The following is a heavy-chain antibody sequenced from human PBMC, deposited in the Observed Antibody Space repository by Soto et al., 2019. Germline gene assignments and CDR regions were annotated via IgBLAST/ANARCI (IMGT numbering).Heavy chain of an antibody. J-gene: IGHJ6*02. Sequence: QVQLVQFGAEVKKPGASVKVSCKASGYTFTSYGISWVRQAPGQGLEWMGWISAYNGNTNYAQKLQGRVTMTTDTAPSTAYMELRSLRSDDTAVYYCANQVVAAPGHYYYYGMDVWGHGTTVTVSS. V-gene: IGHV1-18*01. D-gene: IGHD2-15*01. CDR1: GYTFTSYG. CDR2: ISAYNGNT. CDR3: ANQVVAAPGHYYYYGMDV.